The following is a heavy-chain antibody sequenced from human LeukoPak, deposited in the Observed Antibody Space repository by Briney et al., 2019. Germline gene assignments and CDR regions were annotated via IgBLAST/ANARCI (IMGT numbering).Heavy chain of an antibody. J-gene: IGHJ4*02. V-gene: IGHV3-23*01. CDR3: AKDGDAYGDY. D-gene: IGHD2-21*01. CDR2: ISGSGGST. CDR1: AFSFSSYS. Sequence: GGSLRLSCGAAAFSFSSYSMSCVRHQPGRGLEGVSAISGSGGSTSYAASAKGRFPMSRDSSKNTLCLQMSSLRAEDTAVYYCAKDGDAYGDYWGQGTLVTVSS.